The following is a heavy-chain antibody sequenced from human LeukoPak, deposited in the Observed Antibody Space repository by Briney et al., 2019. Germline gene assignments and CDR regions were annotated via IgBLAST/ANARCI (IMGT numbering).Heavy chain of an antibody. D-gene: IGHD2-15*01. CDR2: INPRSGGT. V-gene: IGHV1-2*02. J-gene: IGHJ5*02. CDR3: AREAIVVVVASTGWFDP. CDR1: GYTFTGDY. Sequence: GASVKVSCKASGYTFTGDYMHWVRQAPGQGLEWMGWINPRSGGTNYAQKFQGRVTMTRDTSINTAYMELSRLRSDDTAVYYCAREAIVVVVASTGWFDPWGQGTLVTVCS.